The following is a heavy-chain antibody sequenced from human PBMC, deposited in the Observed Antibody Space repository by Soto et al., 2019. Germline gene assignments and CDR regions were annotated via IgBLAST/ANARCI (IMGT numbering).Heavy chain of an antibody. CDR3: ARGSVPAAPCDY. Sequence: GSLRLSCAASGFTFSSYWMSWVHQAPGKGLEWVADIKQGGSEKYYVDSVKGRFTISRDNAKNSLYLQMNSLRAEDTAVYYCARGSVPAAPCDYWGQGTLVTVSS. D-gene: IGHD2-2*01. J-gene: IGHJ4*02. V-gene: IGHV3-7*03. CDR1: GFTFSSYW. CDR2: IKQGGSEK.